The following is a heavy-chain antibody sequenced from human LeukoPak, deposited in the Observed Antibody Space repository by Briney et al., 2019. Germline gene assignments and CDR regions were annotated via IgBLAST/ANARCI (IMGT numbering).Heavy chain of an antibody. CDR2: ISYDGSNK. Sequence: GGSLRLSCAASGFTFSSYGMHWVRQAPGKGLEWVAVISYDGSNKYYADSVKGRFTISRDNSKNTLYLQMNSLRAEDTAVYYCAKDPRYCSGGSCYPDWGFGPWGQGTLVTVSS. V-gene: IGHV3-30*18. J-gene: IGHJ5*02. CDR3: AKDPRYCSGGSCYPDWGFGP. D-gene: IGHD2-15*01. CDR1: GFTFSSYG.